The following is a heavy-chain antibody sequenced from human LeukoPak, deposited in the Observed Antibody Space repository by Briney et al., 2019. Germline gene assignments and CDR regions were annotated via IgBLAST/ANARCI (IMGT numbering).Heavy chain of an antibody. D-gene: IGHD1-26*01. CDR2: MYNSGST. CDR1: GGSISSYY. V-gene: IGHV4-59*01. CDR3: ASLYSGTYDTGSFDYFNY. J-gene: IGHJ4*02. Sequence: PSETLSLTCTVSGGSISSYYWSWIRQPPGKGLEWIGYMYNSGSTNYNPSLKSRVTISVDTSKNQFSLKLSSVRAADTAVCYCASLYSGTYDTGSFDYFNYWGQGTLVTVSS.